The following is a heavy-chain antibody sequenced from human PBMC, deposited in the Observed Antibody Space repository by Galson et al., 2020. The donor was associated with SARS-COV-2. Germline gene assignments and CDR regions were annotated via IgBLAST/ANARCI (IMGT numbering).Heavy chain of an antibody. V-gene: IGHV3-30*04. D-gene: IGHD1-26*01. CDR3: ARVHSGSYLGGFDY. J-gene: IGHJ4*02. Sequence: GGSLRLSCAASGFTFSSYAMHWVRQAPGKGLEWVAVISYDGSNKYYADSVKGRFTISRDNSKNTLYLQMNSLRAEDTAVYYCARVHSGSYLGGFDYWGQGTLVTVSS. CDR1: GFTFSSYA. CDR2: ISYDGSNK.